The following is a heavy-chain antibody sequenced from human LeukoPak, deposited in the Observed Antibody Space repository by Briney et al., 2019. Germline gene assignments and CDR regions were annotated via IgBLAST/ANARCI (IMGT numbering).Heavy chain of an antibody. CDR3: ARDRPDCSGGSCYFFDY. D-gene: IGHD2-15*01. Sequence: PGGSLRLSCAASGFTVSSNYMSWVRQAPGKGLEWVSVIYSGGSTYYADSVKGRFTISRDNSKNTLYLRMNSLRAEDTAVYYCARDRPDCSGGSCYFFDYWGQGTLVTVSS. V-gene: IGHV3-66*01. CDR2: IYSGGST. J-gene: IGHJ4*02. CDR1: GFTVSSNY.